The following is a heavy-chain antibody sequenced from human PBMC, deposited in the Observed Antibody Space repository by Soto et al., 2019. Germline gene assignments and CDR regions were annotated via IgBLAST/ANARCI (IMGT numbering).Heavy chain of an antibody. V-gene: IGHV4-30-4*08. CDR2: IHYTGSI. D-gene: IGHD2-21*02. Sequence: WTWIRQSPGKGLEWIGYIHYTGSIMYSPSFKSRLTMAVDTTKNQFSLQLTSVTAADTAVYFCAREDDGGDRDYYGLDVWGQGTTVTVSS. J-gene: IGHJ6*02. CDR3: AREDDGGDRDYYGLDV.